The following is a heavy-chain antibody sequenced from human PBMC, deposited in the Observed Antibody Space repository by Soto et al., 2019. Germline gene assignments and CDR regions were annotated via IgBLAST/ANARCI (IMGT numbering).Heavy chain of an antibody. J-gene: IGHJ6*02. Sequence: QVHLLESGGGVVQPGKSLRLSWVPSGFSFDTYAIHWVRQAAGKGLQWVALISSEGSNTYYPDSVRGRFTSSRDNSMNTLYLQMSTLTPEYSGVYYCARVTPGNNLYYFTGLDVWGQGTSLTVSS. D-gene: IGHD3-22*01. CDR2: ISSEGSNT. V-gene: IGHV3-30*15. CDR1: GFSFDTYA. CDR3: ARVTPGNNLYYFTGLDV.